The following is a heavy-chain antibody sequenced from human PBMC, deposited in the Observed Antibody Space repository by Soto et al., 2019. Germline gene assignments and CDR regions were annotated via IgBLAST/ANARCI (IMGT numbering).Heavy chain of an antibody. D-gene: IGHD1-1*01. J-gene: IGHJ5*02. V-gene: IGHV4-34*01. CDR3: AKVLGTIDP. Sequence: QVQLQQWGAGLLKPSETLSLTCAVYGGSFSGYYWSWIRQPPGKGLEWIGEINHTGSSNYNPSLKSRVTISVDTSKNQSSLNLNSVTAADTAVYYCAKVLGTIDPWGQGTLVTVSS. CDR1: GGSFSGYY. CDR2: INHTGSS.